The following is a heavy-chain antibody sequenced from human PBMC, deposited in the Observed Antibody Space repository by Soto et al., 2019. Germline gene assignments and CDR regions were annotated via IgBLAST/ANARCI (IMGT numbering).Heavy chain of an antibody. CDR1: GFTFSVYT. D-gene: IGHD6-6*01. Sequence: EAQLVESGGGLVQPGGSLRLSCAASGFTFSVYTMHWVRQSPGKGLEWISSITSSGTTRSYADSVKGRFTITRDNAKSSLFLQTDTLRDEDTAVYYCARDGYSTSSDWPWFDPWGQGTLVTVSS. V-gene: IGHV3-48*02. J-gene: IGHJ5*02. CDR2: ITSSGTTR. CDR3: ARDGYSTSSDWPWFDP.